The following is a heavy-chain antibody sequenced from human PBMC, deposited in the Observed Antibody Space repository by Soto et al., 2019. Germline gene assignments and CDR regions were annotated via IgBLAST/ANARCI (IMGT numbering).Heavy chain of an antibody. J-gene: IGHJ6*02. Sequence: EVQVTESGGGLIQPGGSLRLSCAASGFSVNNYQMNWVRQAPGKGLEWVSVIYGGGVPYYADSVLGRFTITRDNSKNTIYRQMNSLTAEDTAIYYCARDPSTTGYYGLDVWGQGTTVTVSS. D-gene: IGHD2-2*01. V-gene: IGHV3-53*01. CDR1: GFSVNNYQ. CDR3: ARDPSTTGYYGLDV. CDR2: IYGGGVP.